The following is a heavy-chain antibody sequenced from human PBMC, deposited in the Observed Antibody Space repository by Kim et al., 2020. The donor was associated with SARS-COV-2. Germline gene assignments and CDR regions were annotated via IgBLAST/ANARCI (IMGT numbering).Heavy chain of an antibody. CDR2: ISVGGGST. D-gene: IGHD6-19*01. Sequence: GGSLRLSCAASGFTFSSYAMSWVRQAPGKGLEWVSAISVGGGSTYYADSVKGRFTISRDNSKNTLYLQMISLRAEDTAVYYCAKKQSVVAVAGDYFDYWGQGTLVTVSS. CDR1: GFTFSSYA. CDR3: AKKQSVVAVAGDYFDY. V-gene: IGHV3-23*01. J-gene: IGHJ4*02.